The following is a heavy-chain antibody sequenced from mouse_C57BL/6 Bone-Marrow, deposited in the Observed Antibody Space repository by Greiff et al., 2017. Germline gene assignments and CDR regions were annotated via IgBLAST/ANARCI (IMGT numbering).Heavy chain of an antibody. D-gene: IGHD2-3*01. CDR3: TRSDGYCWFAY. J-gene: IGHJ3*01. CDR1: GFTFSSYA. V-gene: IGHV5-9-1*02. CDR2: ISSGGDYI. Sequence: EVKVVESGEGLVKPGGSLKLSCAASGFTFSSYAMSWVRQTPEKRLEWVAYISSGGDYIYYADTVKGRFTISRDNARNTLYLQMSSLKSEDTAMYYCTRSDGYCWFAYWGQGTLVTVSA.